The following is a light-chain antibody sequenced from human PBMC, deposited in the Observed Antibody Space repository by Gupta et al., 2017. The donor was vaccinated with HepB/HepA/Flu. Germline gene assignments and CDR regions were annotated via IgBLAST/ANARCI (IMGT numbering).Light chain of an antibody. Sequence: QSVLTQPPSASGTPGKRVTISCSGSSSNIGSNYVYWYQQLPGTAPKLLIYRNNQRPSGVPDRFSGSKSGTSASRAISGLRSEDEADYYCAAWDDSLSGFYVFGTGTKVTVL. CDR3: AAWDDSLSGFYV. V-gene: IGLV1-47*01. J-gene: IGLJ1*01. CDR2: RNN. CDR1: SSNIGSNY.